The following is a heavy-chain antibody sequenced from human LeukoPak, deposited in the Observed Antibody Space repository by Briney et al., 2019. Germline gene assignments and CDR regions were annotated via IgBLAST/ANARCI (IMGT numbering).Heavy chain of an antibody. Sequence: GASVKVSCKASGYTFTSYGISWLRQAPGQGLEWMGWISAYNGNTNYAQKLQGRVTMTTDTSTSTAYMELRSLRSDDTAVYYCARAENYDFWSGYYAFDIWGQGTMVTVSS. CDR1: GYTFTSYG. J-gene: IGHJ3*02. CDR3: ARAENYDFWSGYYAFDI. V-gene: IGHV1-18*01. D-gene: IGHD3-3*01. CDR2: ISAYNGNT.